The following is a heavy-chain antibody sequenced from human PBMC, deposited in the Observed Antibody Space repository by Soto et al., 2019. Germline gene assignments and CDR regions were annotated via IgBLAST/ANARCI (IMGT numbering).Heavy chain of an antibody. CDR1: GGSISSYY. V-gene: IGHV4-59*01. J-gene: IGHJ4*02. CDR3: ARVGYRGYEMKFEY. CDR2: IYYSGST. Sequence: SETLSLTCTVSGGSISSYYWSWIRQPPGKGLEWIGYIYYSGSTNYNPSLKSRVTISVDTSKNQLSLKLSSVTAADTAVYYCARVGYRGYEMKFEYWGQGTMVTVSS. D-gene: IGHD5-12*01.